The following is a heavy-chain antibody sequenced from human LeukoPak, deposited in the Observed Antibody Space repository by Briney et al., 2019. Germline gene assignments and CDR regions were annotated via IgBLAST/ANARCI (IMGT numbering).Heavy chain of an antibody. CDR1: GGTFSSYA. J-gene: IGHJ4*02. CDR2: IIPIFGTA. D-gene: IGHD5-12*01. V-gene: IGHV1-69*05. Sequence: ASVKVSYKASGGTFSSYAISWVRQAPGQGLEWMGGIIPIFGTANYAQKVQGRVTITTAESTSTAYMELSSLRSEDTAVYYCASERGYSGYFDYWGQGTLVTVSS. CDR3: ASERGYSGYFDY.